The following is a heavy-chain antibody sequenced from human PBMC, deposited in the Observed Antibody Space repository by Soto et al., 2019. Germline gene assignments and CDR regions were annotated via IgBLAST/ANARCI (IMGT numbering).Heavy chain of an antibody. CDR1: GGSFSGYY. CDR2: INHSGST. D-gene: IGHD2-2*01. Sequence: SETLSLTCAVYGGSFSGYYWSWIRQPPGKGLEWIGEINHSGSTNYNPSLKSRVTISVDTSKNQFSLKLSSVTAADPAVYYCAGRAAPSGSSTNRRVRALGKNWFDPWGQGTLVTVSS. V-gene: IGHV4-34*01. J-gene: IGHJ5*02. CDR3: AGRAAPSGSSTNRRVRALGKNWFDP.